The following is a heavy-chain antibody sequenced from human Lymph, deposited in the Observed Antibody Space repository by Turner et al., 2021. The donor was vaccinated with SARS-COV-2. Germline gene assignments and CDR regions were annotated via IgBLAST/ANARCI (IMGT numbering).Heavy chain of an antibody. CDR1: ESPLTSIA. Sequence: ETQFFASGGACVPPGRPMYFSCSAPESPLTSIAMNWVRQAPVKRLEWVAALCGYGTNTYYTVAVKDRFTSSRDNSRNTLYLEMNMQRVDDTAVYYCTNDGGYCIAVAVGGKCFDNWGQGTLVTVSS. CDR2: LCGYGTNT. J-gene: IGHJ4*02. D-gene: IGHD2-21*01. V-gene: IGHV3-23*01. CDR3: TNDGGYCIAVAVGGKCFDN.